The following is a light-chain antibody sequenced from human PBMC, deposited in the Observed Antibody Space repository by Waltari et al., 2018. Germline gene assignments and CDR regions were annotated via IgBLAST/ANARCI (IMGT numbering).Light chain of an antibody. J-gene: IGKJ1*01. Sequence: DIVMTQSPDSLAVSLGESVTINCKSRQSLLYNSNDKNYLAWYQQKPGQPPKLLFYWASTRHSGVPDRFSGSGSATDFTLTISSLQAEDVAVYYCQQYYSRRTFGQGTRVEIK. V-gene: IGKV4-1*01. CDR1: QSLLYNSNDKNY. CDR3: QQYYSRRT. CDR2: WAS.